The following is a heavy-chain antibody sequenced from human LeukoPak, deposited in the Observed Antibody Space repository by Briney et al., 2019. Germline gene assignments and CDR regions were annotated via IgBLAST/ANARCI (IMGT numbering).Heavy chain of an antibody. CDR1: GFTFSSYG. J-gene: IGHJ4*02. Sequence: GGSLRLSCAASGFTFSSYGMHWVRQAPGKGLEWVAFIRYDGSNKYYADSVKGRFTISRDNSKNTLYLQMNSLRAEDTAVYYCARDIAAAGTGNYWGQGTLVTVSS. D-gene: IGHD6-13*01. V-gene: IGHV3-30*02. CDR2: IRYDGSNK. CDR3: ARDIAAAGTGNY.